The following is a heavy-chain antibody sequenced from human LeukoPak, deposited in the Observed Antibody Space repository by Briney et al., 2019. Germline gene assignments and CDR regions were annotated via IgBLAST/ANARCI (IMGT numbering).Heavy chain of an antibody. J-gene: IGHJ4*02. Sequence: SETLSLTCTVSGAAISSYYWSWVRQPPGKGLEWIGEIYHSGSTNYNPSLKSRVTISVNKSKNQFSLKLSSVTAADTAVYYCARDDSGNYFSHDRTFDYWGQGTLVTVSS. V-gene: IGHV4-4*02. D-gene: IGHD1-26*01. CDR2: IYHSGST. CDR3: ARDDSGNYFSHDRTFDY. CDR1: GAAISSYY.